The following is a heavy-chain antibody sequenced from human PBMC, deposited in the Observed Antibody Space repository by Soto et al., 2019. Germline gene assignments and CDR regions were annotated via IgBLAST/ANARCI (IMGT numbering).Heavy chain of an antibody. CDR1: GGSIANNNYF. D-gene: IGHD3-3*01. J-gene: IGHJ4*02. Sequence: SETLSLTCTVSGGSIANNNYFWGWVRQPPGKGLEWIGRISTSGSVDSNPSLRSRLTMSVDTSKNQFSLRLTSVTAADTAVYYCARDNSDFWSLYPLAFDYWGQGALVTVSS. V-gene: IGHV4-39*07. CDR2: ISTSGSV. CDR3: ARDNSDFWSLYPLAFDY.